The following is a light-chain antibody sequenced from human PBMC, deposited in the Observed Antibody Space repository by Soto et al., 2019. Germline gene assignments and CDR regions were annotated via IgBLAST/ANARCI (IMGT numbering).Light chain of an antibody. J-gene: IGLJ2*01. Sequence: QSVLTQPPSVSATPGQRVTISCSGTYSNIGSNTVAWYQRLPGAAPKLLIYSNNERPSGVPDRFSGSKSGSSASLAISGRQSEDEDDYYCAAGDDSLNSARMVFGGGTQLTVL. CDR1: YSNIGSNT. V-gene: IGLV1-44*01. CDR2: SNN. CDR3: AAGDDSLNSARMV.